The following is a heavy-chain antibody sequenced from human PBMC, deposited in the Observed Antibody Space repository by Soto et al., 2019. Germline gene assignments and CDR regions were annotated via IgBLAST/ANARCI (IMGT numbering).Heavy chain of an antibody. J-gene: IGHJ4*02. CDR1: GFTFGDYA. V-gene: IGHV3-49*03. Sequence: PGGSLRLSCTASGFTFGDYAMSWFRQAPGKGLEWVGFIRSKAYGGTTEYAASVKGRFTISRDDSKSIAYLQMNSLKTEDTAVYYCTREDYEQSYFSSGYYFDYWGQGTLVTVSS. D-gene: IGHD1-26*01. CDR2: IRSKAYGGTT. CDR3: TREDYEQSYFSSGYYFDY.